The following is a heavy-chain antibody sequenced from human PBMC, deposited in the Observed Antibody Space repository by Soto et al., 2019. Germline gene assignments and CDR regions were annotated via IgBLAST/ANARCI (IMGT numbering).Heavy chain of an antibody. J-gene: IGHJ4*02. CDR3: ARILMNYYRLDY. D-gene: IGHD3-10*01. CDR1: GGSISSYY. V-gene: IGHV4-30-4*08. Sequence: SETLSLTCTVSGGSISSYYWSWIRQPPGKGLEWIGHIYYSGSTYYNPSLKSRAGISVDSSKSQVSLKLTSVTAADTAVYFCARILMNYYRLDYWGQGALVTISS. CDR2: IYYSGST.